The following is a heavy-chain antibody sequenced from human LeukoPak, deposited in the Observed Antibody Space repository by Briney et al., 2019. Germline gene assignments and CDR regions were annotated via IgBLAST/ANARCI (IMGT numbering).Heavy chain of an antibody. Sequence: ASVKVSCKASGYTFTGYYMHWVRQAPGQGLEWMGWINPNSGGTNYAQKFQGRVTMTRDTSISTAYMELSRLRSDDTAVYCCARDAPRFSYGGQGDYWGQGTLVTVSS. V-gene: IGHV1-2*02. CDR1: GYTFTGYY. CDR2: INPNSGGT. J-gene: IGHJ4*02. D-gene: IGHD4-23*01. CDR3: ARDAPRFSYGGQGDY.